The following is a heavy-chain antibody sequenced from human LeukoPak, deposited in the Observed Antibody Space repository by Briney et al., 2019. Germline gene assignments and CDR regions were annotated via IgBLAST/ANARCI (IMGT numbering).Heavy chain of an antibody. V-gene: IGHV1-2*02. CDR3: ARADGATAVSDY. CDR1: GYTFTGYY. J-gene: IGHJ4*02. CDR2: INPNSGGT. D-gene: IGHD1-26*01. Sequence: AASVKVSCKASGYTFTGYYMHWVRQAPGQGLEWMGWINPNSGGTNYAQKLQGRVTMTTDTSTSTAYMELRSLRSDDTAVYYCARADGATAVSDYWGQGTLVTVSS.